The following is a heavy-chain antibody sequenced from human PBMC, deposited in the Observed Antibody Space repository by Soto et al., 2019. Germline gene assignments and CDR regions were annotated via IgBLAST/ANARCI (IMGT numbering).Heavy chain of an antibody. CDR1: GFTFSSYA. J-gene: IGHJ4*02. V-gene: IGHV3-23*01. Sequence: GGSLRLSCAASGFTFSSYAMSWVRQAPGKGLEWVSAISGSGGSTYYADSVKGRFTISRDNSKTTLYLQMNSLRAEDTAVYYCAKTSSGVDTAMVSWGQGTLVTVSS. D-gene: IGHD5-18*01. CDR3: AKTSSGVDTAMVS. CDR2: ISGSGGST.